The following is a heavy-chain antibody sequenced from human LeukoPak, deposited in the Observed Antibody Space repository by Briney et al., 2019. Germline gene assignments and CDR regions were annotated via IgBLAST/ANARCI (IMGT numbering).Heavy chain of an antibody. CDR3: ARVPPARRINYYDSSGYYYGFDY. D-gene: IGHD3-22*01. V-gene: IGHV4-4*02. CDR1: GGSISSTNW. Sequence: PSEALSLTCAVYGGSISSTNWWSWVRQTPGKGLEWIGEIYHSGSTNYSPSLKSRVTMSVDTSKNQFSLKLSSVTAADTAVYYCARVPPARRINYYDSSGYYYGFDYWGQGTLVTVSS. CDR2: IYHSGST. J-gene: IGHJ4*02.